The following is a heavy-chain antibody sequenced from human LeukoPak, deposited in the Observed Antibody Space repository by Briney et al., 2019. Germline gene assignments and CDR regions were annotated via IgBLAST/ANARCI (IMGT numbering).Heavy chain of an antibody. J-gene: IGHJ4*02. Sequence: GGSLRLSCAASGFTFRLYVMTWVRQAPGKGLEWVSAITGSGGSIYYADSVRGRFTISRDNSKNTLYRQMSSLRAVDTAIYYCAHPSTPDYGGLDYWGQGTLVTVSS. V-gene: IGHV3-23*01. D-gene: IGHD4-17*01. CDR2: ITGSGGSI. CDR3: AHPSTPDYGGLDY. CDR1: GFTFRLYV.